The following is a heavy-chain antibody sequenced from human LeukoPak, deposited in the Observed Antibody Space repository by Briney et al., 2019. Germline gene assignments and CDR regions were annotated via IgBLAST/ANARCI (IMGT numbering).Heavy chain of an antibody. CDR2: INHSGST. CDR1: GGSFSGYY. Sequence: SETLSLTCAVYGGSFSGYYWSWIRQPPGNGLEWIGEINHSGSTNYNPSLKSRVTISVDTSKDQFSLKLSSVTAADTAVYYCARQSSSSWYNGYWGQGTLVTVSS. V-gene: IGHV4-34*01. D-gene: IGHD6-13*01. CDR3: ARQSSSSWYNGY. J-gene: IGHJ4*02.